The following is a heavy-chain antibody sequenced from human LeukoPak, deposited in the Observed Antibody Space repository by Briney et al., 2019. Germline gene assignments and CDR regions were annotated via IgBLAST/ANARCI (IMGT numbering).Heavy chain of an antibody. J-gene: IGHJ4*02. CDR1: GGTFSSYA. CDR3: AGSGSRGIGYFDY. CDR2: IIPILGIA. D-gene: IGHD1-26*01. Sequence: ASVKVSCKASGGTFSSYAISWVRQAPGQGLEWMGRIIPILGIANYAQKFQGRVTITADKSTSTAYMELSSLRSEDTAVYYCAGSGSRGIGYFDYWGQGTLVTVSS. V-gene: IGHV1-69*04.